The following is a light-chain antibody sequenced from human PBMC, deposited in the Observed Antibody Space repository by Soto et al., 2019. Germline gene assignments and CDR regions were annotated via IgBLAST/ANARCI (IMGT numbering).Light chain of an antibody. CDR3: QKYDSAPLT. CDR1: QGISKR. Sequence: DIQMTQSPSSLSASVGDKVTITCRASQGISKRLAWYQQKPGTVPKLLIYTASNLKSGVPSRFSGSESGTNFTLTISSLQPEDVATYYCQKYDSAPLTFSPGTKVDIK. J-gene: IGKJ3*01. CDR2: TAS. V-gene: IGKV1-27*01.